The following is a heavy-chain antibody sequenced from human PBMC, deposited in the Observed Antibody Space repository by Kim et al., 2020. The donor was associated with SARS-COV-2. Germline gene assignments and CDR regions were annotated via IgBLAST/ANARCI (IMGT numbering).Heavy chain of an antibody. Sequence: SETLSLTCAVSGGSISSSNWWSWVRQPPGKGLEWIGEIYHSGSTNYNPSLKSRVTISVDKSKNQFSLKLSSVTAADTAVYYCASRPDSSGCYQNYYYYGMDVWGQGTTVTVSS. CDR3: ASRPDSSGCYQNYYYYGMDV. CDR1: GGSISSSNW. V-gene: IGHV4-4*02. CDR2: IYHSGST. D-gene: IGHD6-19*01. J-gene: IGHJ6*02.